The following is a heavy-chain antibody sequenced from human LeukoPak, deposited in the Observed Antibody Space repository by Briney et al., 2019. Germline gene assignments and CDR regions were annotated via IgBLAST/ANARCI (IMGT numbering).Heavy chain of an antibody. Sequence: GGSLRLSCAASGFIFSNYAMYWVRQAPGEGLEWVSAISGRSDNTYYADSVKGRFTLSRDSSKNTLYLQMNSLRADDTAVYYCAKSGDYDVFTGYYVSDFWGQGTLVTVSS. CDR2: ISGRSDNT. J-gene: IGHJ4*02. CDR3: AKSGDYDVFTGYYVSDF. CDR1: GFIFSNYA. D-gene: IGHD3-9*01. V-gene: IGHV3-23*01.